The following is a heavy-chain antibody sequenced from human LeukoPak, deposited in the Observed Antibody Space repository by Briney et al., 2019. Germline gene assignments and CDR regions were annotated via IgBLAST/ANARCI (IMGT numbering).Heavy chain of an antibody. D-gene: IGHD3-16*02. CDR3: ARVSEDYYYYMDV. V-gene: IGHV4-59*01. CDR1: GASISDSY. CDR2: THYNGNT. Sequence: SETLSLTCSVSGASISDSYWSWIRQSPGRGLEWIGYTHYNGNTNHNPSLKSRVTTSLDTSKNQFSLKLSSVTAADTAVYYCARVSEDYYYYMDVWGKGTTVTVSS. J-gene: IGHJ6*03.